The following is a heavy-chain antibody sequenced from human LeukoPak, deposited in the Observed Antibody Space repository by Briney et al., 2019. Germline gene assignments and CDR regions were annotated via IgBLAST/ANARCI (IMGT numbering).Heavy chain of an antibody. CDR3: AREGDFIAAANFDY. CDR1: GGTSSSYA. V-gene: IGHV1-69*05. J-gene: IGHJ4*02. D-gene: IGHD6-13*01. CDR2: IIPIFGTA. Sequence: SVKVSCKASGGTSSSYAISWVRQAPGQGLEWMGRIIPIFGTANYAQKFQGRVTITTDESTSTAYMELSSLRSEDTAVYYCAREGDFIAAANFDYWGQGTLVTVSS.